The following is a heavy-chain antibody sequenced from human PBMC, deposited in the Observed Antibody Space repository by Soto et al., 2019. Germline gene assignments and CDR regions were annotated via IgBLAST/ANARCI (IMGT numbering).Heavy chain of an antibody. CDR2: IYYSGST. V-gene: IGHV4-31*03. D-gene: IGHD3-3*01. J-gene: IGHJ6*02. Sequence: SETLSLTCTVSGGSISSGGYYWSWIRQHPGKGLEWIGYIYYSGSTYYNQSLKRRVTISVDTSKNQFSMKLSSVTAADTALYYCARLDKAYYYYYGMDVWGQGTTVTVSS. CDR3: ARLDKAYYYYYGMDV. CDR1: GGSISSGGYY.